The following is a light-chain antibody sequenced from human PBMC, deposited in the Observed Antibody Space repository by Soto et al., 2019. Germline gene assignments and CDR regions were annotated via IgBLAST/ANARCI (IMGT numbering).Light chain of an antibody. J-gene: IGKJ1*01. CDR3: QQHHKWPRT. V-gene: IGKV3-15*01. CDR1: QSVGSS. Sequence: EIMMTQSPATLSLSPGERATLSCRASQSVGSSLAWYQQRPGQALRLLIYSASTRTTGIPARFSGTGSGTEFTLTISSLESEDFAVYYCQQHHKWPRTFGPGTRVEIK. CDR2: SAS.